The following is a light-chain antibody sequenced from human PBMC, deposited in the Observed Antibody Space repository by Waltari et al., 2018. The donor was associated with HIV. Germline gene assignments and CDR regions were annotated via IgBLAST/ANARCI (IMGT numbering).Light chain of an antibody. V-gene: IGKV3D-20*01. CDR3: QQYGSSPRT. CDR2: DAS. Sequence: EFVLTQSPATLSLSPGERATLSCGASQTVTSDFLAWYQQKPGLAPSLLIYDASNRATGIPDRFSGSGSGTDFTLTISRLEPEDFAVYYCQQYGSSPRTFGQGTKVEIK. J-gene: IGKJ1*01. CDR1: QTVTSDF.